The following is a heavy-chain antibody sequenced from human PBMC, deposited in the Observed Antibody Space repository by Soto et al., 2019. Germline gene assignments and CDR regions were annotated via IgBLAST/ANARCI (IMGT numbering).Heavy chain of an antibody. J-gene: IGHJ6*02. CDR2: ISYDGSNK. CDR1: GFTFSSYA. Sequence: QVQLVESGGGVVQPGRSLRLSCAASGFTFSSYAMHWVRQAPGKGLEWVAVISYDGSNKYYADSVKGRFTISRDNSKNTLYLQMNSLRAEDTAVYYCARESYCGGDCYPAGYYYCGMDVWGQGTTVTVSS. CDR3: ARESYCGGDCYPAGYYYCGMDV. D-gene: IGHD2-21*02. V-gene: IGHV3-30-3*01.